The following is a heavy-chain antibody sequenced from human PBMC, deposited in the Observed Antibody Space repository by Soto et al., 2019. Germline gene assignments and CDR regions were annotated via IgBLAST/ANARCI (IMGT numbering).Heavy chain of an antibody. D-gene: IGHD2-15*01. CDR3: TRDDGYCSGGTCYFVYFQH. V-gene: IGHV3-48*01. CDR1: GFSFVSYA. J-gene: IGHJ1*01. Sequence: GGSLRLSCAASGFSFVSYAMNWVRQAPGKGLEWVSYISGTSNMIYYAEYVKGRFTVSRDTAKNSLYLQMNNLRAEDTAVYYCTRDDGYCSGGTCYFVYFQHWGQGTLVTVSS. CDR2: ISGTSNMI.